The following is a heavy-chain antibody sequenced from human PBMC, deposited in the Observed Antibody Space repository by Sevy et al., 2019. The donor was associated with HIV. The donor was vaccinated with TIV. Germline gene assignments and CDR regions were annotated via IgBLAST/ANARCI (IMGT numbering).Heavy chain of an antibody. J-gene: IGHJ4*02. V-gene: IGHV3-13*01. CDR1: GFTFSSYD. Sequence: GGSLRLSCAASGFTFSSYDMHWVRQATGKGLEWVSAIGTAGDTYYPGSVKGRFTISRENAKNSLYLQMNSLRAGDTAVYYCARGRSYCSSTSCYPYFDYWGQGTLVTVSS. CDR2: IGTAGDT. CDR3: ARGRSYCSSTSCYPYFDY. D-gene: IGHD2-2*01.